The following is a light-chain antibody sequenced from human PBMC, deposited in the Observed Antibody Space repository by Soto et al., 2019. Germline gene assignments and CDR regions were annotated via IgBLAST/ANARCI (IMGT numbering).Light chain of an antibody. Sequence: QSALTQPASVSGSPGQSITISCTGTTSDVGGYSFVSWYQLHPGKAPKLMIYEVSNRPSGVSNRFSGSKSGNTASLTISGLQAEDESDYYCSSYTTSGTRFFGTGTKVTVL. CDR2: EVS. V-gene: IGLV2-14*01. CDR1: TSDVGGYSF. CDR3: SSYTTSGTRF. J-gene: IGLJ1*01.